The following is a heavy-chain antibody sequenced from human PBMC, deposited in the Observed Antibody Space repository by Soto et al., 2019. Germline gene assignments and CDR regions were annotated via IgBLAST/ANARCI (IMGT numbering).Heavy chain of an antibody. J-gene: IGHJ6*01. Sequence: QVQLVQSGAEVKEPGASVKLSCKASGYTFTTYYIHWVRQAPGQGREWMGVINPTGGSITYAQKFQGRVTMARDTSTSTAYMEVRSLRSEDTAVYYCAREALDYYSGMDVW. CDR2: INPTGGSI. V-gene: IGHV1-46*01. CDR1: GYTFTTYY. CDR3: AREALDYYSGMDV.